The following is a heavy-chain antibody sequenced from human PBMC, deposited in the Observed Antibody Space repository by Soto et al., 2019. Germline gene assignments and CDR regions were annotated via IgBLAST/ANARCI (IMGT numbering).Heavy chain of an antibody. Sequence: GESLKISCRTSGYRFTSYWIAWVRQMPGKGLEWMGIIFPSDSDTRYSPSFQGQVTISADRSTSTVFLQWASLKASDTAVYFCARKDKSGYFNWFNPWGQGTLVTVSS. V-gene: IGHV5-51*01. CDR1: GYRFTSYW. CDR3: ARKDKSGYFNWFNP. D-gene: IGHD3-22*01. J-gene: IGHJ5*02. CDR2: IFPSDSDT.